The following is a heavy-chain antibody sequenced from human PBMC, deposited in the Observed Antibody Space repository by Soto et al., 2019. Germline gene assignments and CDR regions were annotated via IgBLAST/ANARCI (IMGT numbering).Heavy chain of an antibody. CDR1: GASLSSGSYY. J-gene: IGHJ4*02. D-gene: IGHD3-10*01. Sequence: LSLTCTVSGASLSSGSYYWSWIRQPPGKGLEWIGYISHSGRTNYDPSLKSRLTMSVDTSQNQFSLQLNSVTAADTAVYYCSYGSSFDYWGQGTLVTVSS. V-gene: IGHV4-61*01. CDR2: ISHSGRT. CDR3: SYGSSFDY.